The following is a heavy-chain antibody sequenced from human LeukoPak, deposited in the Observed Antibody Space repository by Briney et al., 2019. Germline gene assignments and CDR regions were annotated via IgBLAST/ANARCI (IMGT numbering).Heavy chain of an antibody. Sequence: PSETLSLTCTVSGGSISSYYWSWIRQPPGKGLEWIGYIYYSGSTNYNPSLKSRVTISVDTSKNQFSLKLSSVTAADTAVYYCVRDRSVYCGGDCYPRYYYYYMDVWGKGTTVTVSS. J-gene: IGHJ6*03. CDR1: GGSISSYY. CDR2: IYYSGST. D-gene: IGHD2-21*01. CDR3: VRDRSVYCGGDCYPRYYYYYMDV. V-gene: IGHV4-59*01.